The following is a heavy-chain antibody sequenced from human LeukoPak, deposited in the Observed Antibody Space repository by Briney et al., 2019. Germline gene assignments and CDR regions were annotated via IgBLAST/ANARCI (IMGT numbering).Heavy chain of an antibody. CDR2: IYHSGST. V-gene: IGHV4-4*02. Sequence: SGTLSLTCGVSGGSISSSYWWSWVRQSPGKGLEWIGEIYHSGSTNYNPSLKSRVTISVDQSKNQFSLKLSSVTAADTAVYYCARLAIVFDYWGQGTLVTVSS. D-gene: IGHD3-16*02. CDR1: GGSISSSYW. J-gene: IGHJ4*02. CDR3: ARLAIVFDY.